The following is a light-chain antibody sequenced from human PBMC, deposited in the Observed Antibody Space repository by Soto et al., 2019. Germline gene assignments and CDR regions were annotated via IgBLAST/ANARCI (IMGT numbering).Light chain of an antibody. J-gene: IGKJ4*01. CDR2: GSS. CDR3: QQTYDSLVS. Sequence: DIQMTQSPPSLPASVGDRVTITCRASQTISDYLHWYQQKPGKAPTLLIYGSSSLQTGVPPRFSGSGSGTEFTLTISSLQPEDFGTYYCQQTYDSLVSFGGGTKVDLK. V-gene: IGKV1-39*01. CDR1: QTISDY.